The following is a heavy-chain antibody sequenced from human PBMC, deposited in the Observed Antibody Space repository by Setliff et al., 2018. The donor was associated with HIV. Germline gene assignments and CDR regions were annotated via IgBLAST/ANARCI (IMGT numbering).Heavy chain of an antibody. V-gene: IGHV4-34*09. D-gene: IGHD3-16*02. J-gene: IGHJ6*03. CDR1: GGSFSGYC. CDR3: ARGYPVSYYYYMDV. Sequence: PSETLSLTCAVYGGSFSGYCWSWIRQPPGKGLEWIGEINHSGSTNYNPSLKSRVTISVDTSKNQFSLKLSSVTAADTAVYYCARGYPVSYYYYMDVWGKGTTVTVSS. CDR2: INHSGST.